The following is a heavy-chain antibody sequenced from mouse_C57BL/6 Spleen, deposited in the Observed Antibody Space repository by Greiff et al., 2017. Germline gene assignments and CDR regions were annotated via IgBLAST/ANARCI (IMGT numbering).Heavy chain of an antibody. J-gene: IGHJ2*01. CDR1: GYTFTSYW. CDR3: ARRGNYGY. V-gene: IGHV1-61*01. CDR2: IYPSDSET. D-gene: IGHD2-1*01. Sequence: QVQLQQPGAELVRPGSSVTLSCKASGYTFTSYWMDWVKQRPGQGLEWIGNIYPSDSETHYNQKFKDKATLTVDKSSSKAYMQLSSLTSEDSAVYYCARRGNYGYWGQGTTLTVSS.